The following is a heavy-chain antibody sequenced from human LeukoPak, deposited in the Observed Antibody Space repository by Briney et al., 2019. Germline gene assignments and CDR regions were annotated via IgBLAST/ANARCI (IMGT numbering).Heavy chain of an antibody. J-gene: IGHJ4*02. CDR1: GGTFRSYA. D-gene: IGHD3-10*01. Sequence: GARVKVSCVASGGTFRSYAISWVRQAPGQGLEWMGGIIPILGTANYAQKFQGRVTITADESTSTAYMELSSLRSEDTAVYYCARWGLIGLLYWGQGTLVTVSS. CDR3: ARWGLIGLLY. CDR2: IIPILGTA. V-gene: IGHV1-69*01.